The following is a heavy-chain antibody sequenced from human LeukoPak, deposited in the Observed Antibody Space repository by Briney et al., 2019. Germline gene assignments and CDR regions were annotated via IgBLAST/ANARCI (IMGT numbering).Heavy chain of an antibody. CDR3: ARHGGSSRYDNWFDP. Sequence: PSETLSLTCTVSGGSISSYYWSWIRQPPGKGLEWIGYIYYSGSTNYNPSLKSRVTISVDTSKNQFFLKLSSVTAADTAVYYCARHGGSSRYDNWFDPWGRGTLVTVSS. D-gene: IGHD6-13*01. CDR1: GGSISSYY. J-gene: IGHJ5*02. CDR2: IYYSGST. V-gene: IGHV4-59*08.